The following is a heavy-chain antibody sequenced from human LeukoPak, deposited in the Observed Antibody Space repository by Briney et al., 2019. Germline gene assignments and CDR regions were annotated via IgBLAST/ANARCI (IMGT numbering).Heavy chain of an antibody. CDR2: IKQDGSEK. V-gene: IGHV3-7*04. Sequence: GGSLRLSCAASGFTFSSYWMSWVRQAPGKGLEWVANIKQDGSEKYYVDSVKGRFTISRDNAKNSLYLQMNSLRAEDTAVYYCTRDHPAPGEFFDYWGQGSLVTVSS. D-gene: IGHD6-13*01. J-gene: IGHJ4*02. CDR3: TRDHPAPGEFFDY. CDR1: GFTFSSYW.